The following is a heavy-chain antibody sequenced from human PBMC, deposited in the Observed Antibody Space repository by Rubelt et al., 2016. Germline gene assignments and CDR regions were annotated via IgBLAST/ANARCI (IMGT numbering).Heavy chain of an antibody. CDR2: INHSGST. Sequence: QVQLQQWGAGLLKPSETLSLTCAVYGGSFSGYYWSWIRQPPGKGLEWIGEINHSGSTNYNPSLKSRVTISVDTSKNQFSLKLSSVTAADTAVYYCARGEGAVAGRWYYFDYWGQGTLVTVSS. V-gene: IGHV4-34*01. D-gene: IGHD6-19*01. CDR1: GGSFSGYY. CDR3: ARGEGAVAGRWYYFDY. J-gene: IGHJ4*02.